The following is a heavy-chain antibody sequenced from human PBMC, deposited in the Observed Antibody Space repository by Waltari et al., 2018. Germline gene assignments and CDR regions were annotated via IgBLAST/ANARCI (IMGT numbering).Heavy chain of an antibody. V-gene: IGHV3-66*01. CDR2: IHSYDRT. Sequence: EVHLEQSGGGLVQPGGSLSLSCAASGLSFSTTYMSWVRRAPGKGLEWVSTIHSYDRTDYADSVKGRFAISRDNSMNTLYLQMYSLRDDDTAVYYCASRPQIGASFDFWGQGILVTVSS. CDR3: ASRPQIGASFDF. CDR1: GLSFSTTY. J-gene: IGHJ4*02.